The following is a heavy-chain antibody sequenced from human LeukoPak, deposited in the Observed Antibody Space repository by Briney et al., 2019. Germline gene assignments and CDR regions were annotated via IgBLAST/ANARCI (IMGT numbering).Heavy chain of an antibody. CDR1: SGSISSSSYY. J-gene: IGHJ3*02. CDR3: ARGGAPYYYDSSGSIPDALDI. CDR2: IYYSGST. D-gene: IGHD3-22*01. Sequence: SETLSLTCTVSSGSISSSSYYWGWIRQPPGKGLEWIGSIYYSGSTYYNPSLKSRVTISVDTSKNQFSLKLSSVTAADTAVYYCARGGAPYYYDSSGSIPDALDIWGQGTMVTVSS. V-gene: IGHV4-39*07.